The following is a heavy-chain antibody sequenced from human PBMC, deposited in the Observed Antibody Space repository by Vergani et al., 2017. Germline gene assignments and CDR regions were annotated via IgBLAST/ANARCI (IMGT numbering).Heavy chain of an antibody. V-gene: IGHV4-61*02. Sequence: QVQLQESGPRLVRPSQTLSLTCTVSGGPINTGAYYWSWIRQPAGKGLEWIGRVYTSGVTNYNPSLKSRVTILVDRSKSRLPLKLTAVTAGDTAVYFCARGLSYYYGSGNDEYNPYYYEGMDVWGPGTTVTGSS. CDR2: VYTSGVT. J-gene: IGHJ6*02. D-gene: IGHD3-10*01. CDR1: GGPINTGAYY. CDR3: ARGLSYYYGSGNDEYNPYYYEGMDV.